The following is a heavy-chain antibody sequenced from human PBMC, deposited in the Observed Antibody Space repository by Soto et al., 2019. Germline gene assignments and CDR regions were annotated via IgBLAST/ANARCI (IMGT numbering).Heavy chain of an antibody. CDR2: ISHSGEST. D-gene: IGHD6-19*01. CDR3: SKDGWEN. CDR1: GFTFSGYT. Sequence: EVQLLESGGGLAQPGGSLRLSCAASGFTFSGYTMAWVRQAPGKGLEWVSTISHSGESTYYAESVKGRFTISRDNSKNTLYLQMNRLRGEDTAVYFCSKDGWENWGQGTLVTVAS. V-gene: IGHV3-23*01. J-gene: IGHJ4*02.